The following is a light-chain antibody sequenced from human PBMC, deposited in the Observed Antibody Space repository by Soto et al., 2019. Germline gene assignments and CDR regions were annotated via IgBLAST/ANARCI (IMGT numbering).Light chain of an antibody. J-gene: IGKJ3*01. V-gene: IGKV3-20*01. CDR2: GAS. CDR1: QSVSSSY. Sequence: EIVLTQSPGTLSLSPGERATLYCRASQSVSSSYLAWYQQKSGQAPRLLIYGASSRATGIPDRFSGSGSGTDFTLTISRLEPEDFAVYYCQQYGSSPLFTFGPGTKVDIK. CDR3: QQYGSSPLFT.